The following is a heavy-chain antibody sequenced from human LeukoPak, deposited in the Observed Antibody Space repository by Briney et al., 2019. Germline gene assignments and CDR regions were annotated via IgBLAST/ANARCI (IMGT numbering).Heavy chain of an antibody. CDR2: ISSGSKYI. CDR1: GFKFNTHN. D-gene: IGHD4-11*01. Sequence: PGGSLRLSCAVSGFKFNTHNLNWVRQAPGKGLEWVSSISSGSKYILYADSVKGRFTVSRDNAKNSLYLQMNSLRAKDTAVYYCARVRAGLQAFDTWGQGTLVTVSS. J-gene: IGHJ5*02. CDR3: ARVRAGLQAFDT. V-gene: IGHV3-21*01.